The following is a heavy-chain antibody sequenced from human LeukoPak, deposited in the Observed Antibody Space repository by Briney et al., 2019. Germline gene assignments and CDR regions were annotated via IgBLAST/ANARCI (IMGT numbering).Heavy chain of an antibody. Sequence: SETLSLTCTVSGGSINRYYWSWIRQPPGKGLEWIGEINHSGNTKYNSSLKSRVTISVDTSKNQFSLKLSSVTAADTAVYYCARGFRWDRTENYGMDVWGQGTTVTVSS. V-gene: IGHV4-34*01. CDR1: GGSINRYY. D-gene: IGHD1-26*01. CDR2: INHSGNT. J-gene: IGHJ6*02. CDR3: ARGFRWDRTENYGMDV.